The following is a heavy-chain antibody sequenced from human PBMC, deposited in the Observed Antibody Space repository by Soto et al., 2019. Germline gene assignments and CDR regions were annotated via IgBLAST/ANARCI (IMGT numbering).Heavy chain of an antibody. D-gene: IGHD6-13*01. J-gene: IGHJ5*02. CDR2: IWYDGSTK. CDR1: GFMFRSYA. Sequence: GGSLRLSCAASGFMFRSYAMHWVRQAPGKGLEWVAGIWYDGSTKYYGDSVKGRYSISRDNSKNMLDLQMNSLRAEDTAVYYCAREPPAAAGLGYWSDPWGQGTLVTVSS. V-gene: IGHV3-33*01. CDR3: AREPPAAAGLGYWSDP.